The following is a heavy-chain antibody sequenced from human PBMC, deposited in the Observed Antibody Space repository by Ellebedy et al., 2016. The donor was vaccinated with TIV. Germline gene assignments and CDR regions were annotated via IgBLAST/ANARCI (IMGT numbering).Heavy chain of an antibody. D-gene: IGHD3-22*01. CDR2: ISGSGGST. J-gene: IGHJ3*02. Sequence: GESLKISXAASGFTFSSYWMSWVRQAPGKGLEWVSAISGSGGSTYYADSVKGRFTISRDNSKNTLYLQMNSLRAEDTAVYYCAGGAGSYYSDGSGRPTGGAFDIWGQGTMVTVSS. CDR1: GFTFSSYW. CDR3: AGGAGSYYSDGSGRPTGGAFDI. V-gene: IGHV3-23*01.